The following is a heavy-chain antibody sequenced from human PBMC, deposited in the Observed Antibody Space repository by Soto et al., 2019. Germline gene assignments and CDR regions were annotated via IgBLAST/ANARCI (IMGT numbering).Heavy chain of an antibody. J-gene: IGHJ5*02. CDR3: ARXRRYYGILTGYSNWFDP. D-gene: IGHD3-9*01. V-gene: IGHV4-30-4*01. CDR2: ISYSGST. CDR1: GGSISSGDYC. Sequence: SETLSLTCSVSGGSISSGDYCWNWIRQPPGKGLEWIGYISYSGSTYYNPSLKSRVAMSLDTSKNQFSLKLSSVTAADTAVYYCARXRRYYGILTGYSNWFDPWGQGTLVTVSS.